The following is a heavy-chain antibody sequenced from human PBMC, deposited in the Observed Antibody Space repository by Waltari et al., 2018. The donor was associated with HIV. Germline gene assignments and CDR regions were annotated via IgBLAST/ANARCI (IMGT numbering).Heavy chain of an antibody. CDR2: IDYSGST. D-gene: IGHD4-17*01. J-gene: IGHJ6*02. Sequence: QVQLQESGPGLVKPSETLSLTCTVSGGSISSYYWSWIRQPPGKGMEWIGYIDYSGSTNYNPSHKSRVTISVDTSKNQFSLKLSSVTAADTAVYDCARFRPDYVARRYGMDVWGQGTTVTVSS. CDR1: GGSISSYY. CDR3: ARFRPDYVARRYGMDV. V-gene: IGHV4-59*01.